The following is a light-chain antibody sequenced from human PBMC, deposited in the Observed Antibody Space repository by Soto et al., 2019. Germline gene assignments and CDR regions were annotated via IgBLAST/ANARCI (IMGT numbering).Light chain of an antibody. V-gene: IGKV4-1*01. Sequence: DVVMTQSPDSLAVSLGERATINCNSSQSVLYSSNNKNYLAWYQQKSGQPPKLLIYWASTREFGVPDRFSGSGSGTDFTLTISSLQAEDVAVYYCQQYYSTPRTFGRGTKVDIK. CDR2: WAS. J-gene: IGKJ1*01. CDR3: QQYYSTPRT. CDR1: QSVLYSSNNKNY.